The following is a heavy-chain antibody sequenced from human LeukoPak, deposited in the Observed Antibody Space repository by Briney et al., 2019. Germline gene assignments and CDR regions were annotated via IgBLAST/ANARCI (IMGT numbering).Heavy chain of an antibody. Sequence: SVKVSCKASGGTFSTYALSWVRQAPGQGLEWMGGIIPGFGAANHAQKFQGRVTITADESTSTAYIELSSLRSEDTAVYYCAREKLAVAGTDAFDIWGQGTMVTVSS. CDR1: GGTFSTYA. CDR2: IIPGFGAA. D-gene: IGHD6-19*01. CDR3: AREKLAVAGTDAFDI. J-gene: IGHJ3*02. V-gene: IGHV1-69*13.